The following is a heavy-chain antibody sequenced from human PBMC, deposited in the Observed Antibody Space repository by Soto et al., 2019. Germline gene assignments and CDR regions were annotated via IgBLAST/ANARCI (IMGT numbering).Heavy chain of an antibody. V-gene: IGHV1-46*01. J-gene: IGHJ4*02. Sequence: QVQLVQSGAEVKKPGASVKVSCKASGYTFSTYYMHWVRQAPGQGYEWMGIINPSGGSTTYAQKFQGRVTMTRDTSTTTVYMELSSLKSEDTAVYYCARYDYNGYYCDYWGQGTLVTVSS. CDR3: ARYDYNGYYCDY. CDR2: INPSGGST. D-gene: IGHD4-4*01. CDR1: GYTFSTYY.